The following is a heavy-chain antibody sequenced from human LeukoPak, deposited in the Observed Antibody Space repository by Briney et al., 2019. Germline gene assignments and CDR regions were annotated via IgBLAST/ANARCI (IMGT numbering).Heavy chain of an antibody. Sequence: SQTLSLTCTVSGGSISSGSYYWSWIRQPAGKGLEWIGRIYTSGSTNYNPSLKSRVTISVDTSKNQFSLKLSSVTAADTAVYYCARSGAGRWFGELLHYFDYWGQGPLVTVSS. CDR2: IYTSGST. D-gene: IGHD3-10*01. V-gene: IGHV4-61*02. CDR1: GGSISSGSYY. J-gene: IGHJ4*02. CDR3: ARSGAGRWFGELLHYFDY.